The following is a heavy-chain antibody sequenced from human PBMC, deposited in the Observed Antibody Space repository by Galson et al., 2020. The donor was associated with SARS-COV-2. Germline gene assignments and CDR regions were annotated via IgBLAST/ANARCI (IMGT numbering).Heavy chain of an antibody. CDR2: YSGGTT. Sequence: YSGGTTYYVDSVKGRFTISRDNSKNTLFLQMNSLRAEDTAVYYCARGPSLSQQWLDYWGQGTLVTVSS. D-gene: IGHD6-19*01. CDR3: ARGPSLSQQWLDY. J-gene: IGHJ4*02. V-gene: IGHV3-53*01.